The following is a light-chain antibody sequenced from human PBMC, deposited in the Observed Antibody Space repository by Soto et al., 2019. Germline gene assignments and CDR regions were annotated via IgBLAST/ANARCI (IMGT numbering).Light chain of an antibody. V-gene: IGKV1-9*01. CDR1: QGIKDF. CDR2: AAS. J-gene: IGKJ4*01. CDR3: QQSHIYPLT. Sequence: DIQLTQSPSFLSASVGDRVTITCRASQGIKDFLAGYQQKPAKAPKLLIYAASTLQTGVPTRFSGFASGTEFTLTINNLQPEDYANYYCQQSHIYPLTFGGGTKVEIK.